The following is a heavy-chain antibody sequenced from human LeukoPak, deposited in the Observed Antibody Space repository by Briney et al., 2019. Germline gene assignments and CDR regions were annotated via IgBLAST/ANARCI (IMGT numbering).Heavy chain of an antibody. Sequence: SQTLSLTCTVSGYAITSGGFSWNWIRQSPGKGLEWIGCIYDRGPAYCNPSLKSRFTISVDRPKNQFFLNVTSLTAADTAVYFCARSRQASGLFNSWGQGTLVVVSS. CDR1: GYAITSGGFS. V-gene: IGHV4-30-2*06. D-gene: IGHD3-10*01. CDR3: ARSRQASGLFNS. CDR2: IYDRGPA. J-gene: IGHJ5*01.